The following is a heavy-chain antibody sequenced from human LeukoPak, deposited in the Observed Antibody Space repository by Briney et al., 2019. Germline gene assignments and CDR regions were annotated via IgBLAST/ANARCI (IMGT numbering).Heavy chain of an antibody. D-gene: IGHD5-12*01. V-gene: IGHV4-30-2*01. CDR1: GGSISSGGYS. J-gene: IGHJ4*02. CDR3: ARGSSGYDAYDY. Sequence: SETLSLTCAVSGGSISSGGYSWSWIRQPPGKGLEWIGYIYHSGSTYYHLSLKSRATISVDRSKNQFSLKLSSVTAADTAVYYCARGSSGYDAYDYWGQGTLVTVSS. CDR2: IYHSGST.